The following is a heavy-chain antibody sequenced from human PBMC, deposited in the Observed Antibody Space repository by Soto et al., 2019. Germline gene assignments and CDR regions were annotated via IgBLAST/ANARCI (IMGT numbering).Heavy chain of an antibody. CDR2: IIPIFDTA. J-gene: IGHJ6*02. CDR3: ARNGTQTGYSYGMDV. V-gene: IGHV1-69*13. CDR1: GGTFGDFT. Sequence: SVKVSCKASGGTFGDFTINWVRQAPGQRLEWMGGIIPIFDTANYAEKFQGRVTITADESTSTSFMEVSSLRSEDTAVYYCARNGTQTGYSYGMDVWGQGTLVTVSS. D-gene: IGHD1-1*01.